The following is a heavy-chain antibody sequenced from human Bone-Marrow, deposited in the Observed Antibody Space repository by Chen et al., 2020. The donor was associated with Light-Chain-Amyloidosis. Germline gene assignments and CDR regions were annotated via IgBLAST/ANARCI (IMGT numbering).Heavy chain of an antibody. CDR3: ARRRDGYNFDY. Sequence: EVQLEQSGPEVIKPGESLKISCKGSGYTFPNYWIGWVRQMPGKGLEWMGVIYPDDSDARYSPSFEGQVTISACKSITTAYLQWRSLKASDTAMYYCARRRDGYNFDYWGQGTLVTVSS. V-gene: IGHV5-51*01. CDR2: IYPDDSDA. J-gene: IGHJ4*02. D-gene: IGHD5-12*01. CDR1: GYTFPNYW.